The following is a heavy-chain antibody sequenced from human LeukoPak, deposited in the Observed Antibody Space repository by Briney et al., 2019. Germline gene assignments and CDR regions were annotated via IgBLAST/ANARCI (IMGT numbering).Heavy chain of an antibody. D-gene: IGHD6-6*01. J-gene: IGHJ4*02. CDR2: ISSRSTSI. CDR3: ARTTSSSDQDFDY. V-gene: IGHV3-21*01. Sequence: GRSLTLANTSSGFAFSRYSVNWVRQAPEKGLEWVSSISSRSTSIYSADSLKGRFTISRDNANNSLYLQMNSLRAEDAAVYYCARTTSSSDQDFDYWGRGTLVTGSS. CDR1: GFAFSRYS.